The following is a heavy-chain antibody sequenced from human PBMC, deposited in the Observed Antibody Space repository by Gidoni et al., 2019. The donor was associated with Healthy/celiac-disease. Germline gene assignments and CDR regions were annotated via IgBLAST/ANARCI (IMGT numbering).Heavy chain of an antibody. CDR1: GYTFTGYY. CDR3: ARDHGLRIKIFGVGSVRYNWFDP. D-gene: IGHD3-3*01. V-gene: IGHV1-2*06. CDR2: INPNSGGT. J-gene: IGHJ5*02. Sequence: QVQLVQSGAEVKKPGASVKVSCKASGYTFTGYYMHWVRQAPGQGLEWMGRINPNSGGTNYAQKFQGRVTMTRDTSISTAYMELSRLRSDDTAVYYCARDHGLRIKIFGVGSVRYNWFDPWGQGTLVTVSS.